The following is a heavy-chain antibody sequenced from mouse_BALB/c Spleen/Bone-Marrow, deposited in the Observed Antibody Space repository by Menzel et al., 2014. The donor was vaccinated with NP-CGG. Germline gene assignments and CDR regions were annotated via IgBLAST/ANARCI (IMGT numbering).Heavy chain of an antibody. Sequence: LQQSGAELVKPGASVKISCKASGYIFTSYNIYWVNQTPGKGLEWIGTIYPGNGDTYYTQNFKGKVTLTGDRSPDSPYMQFSSLTSKASAIYYCERERGSRFAYWGQGTTLTVSS. CDR2: IYPGNGDT. V-gene: IGHV1-12*01. CDR1: GYIFTSYN. J-gene: IGHJ2*01. CDR3: ERERGSRFAY.